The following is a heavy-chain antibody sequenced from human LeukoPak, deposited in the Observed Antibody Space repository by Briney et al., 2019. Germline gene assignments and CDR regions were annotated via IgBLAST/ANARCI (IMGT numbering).Heavy chain of an antibody. J-gene: IGHJ3*02. CDR2: FDPEDGET. V-gene: IGHV1-24*01. CDR1: GYTLTELS. D-gene: IGHD3-22*01. CDR3: ATGSYDSSGYSYAIDI. Sequence: ASVKVSCKVSGYTLTELSMRWVRQAPGKGLEWMGGFDPEDGETIYAQKFQGRVTMTEDTSTDTAYMELSSLRSEDTAVYYCATGSYDSSGYSYAIDIWGKGTMVTVSS.